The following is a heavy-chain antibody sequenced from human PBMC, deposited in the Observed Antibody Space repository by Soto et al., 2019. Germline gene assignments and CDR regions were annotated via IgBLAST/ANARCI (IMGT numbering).Heavy chain of an antibody. J-gene: IGHJ5*02. CDR3: AISSGYADWFDP. V-gene: IGHV4-31*03. Sequence: QVQLQESGPGLVKPSQTLSLTCTVSGGSISSGGYYWSWIRQHPGKVLEWIGYIYYSGSTYYNPSPKSRVTISVDTSKNQFSLKLRSVTAADTAVYYCAISSGYADWFDPWGQGTLVTVSS. CDR2: IYYSGST. D-gene: IGHD3-22*01. CDR1: GGSISSGGYY.